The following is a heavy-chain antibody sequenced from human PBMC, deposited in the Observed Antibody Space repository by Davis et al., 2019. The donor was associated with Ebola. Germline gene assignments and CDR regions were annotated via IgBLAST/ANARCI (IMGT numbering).Heavy chain of an antibody. Sequence: GESLKISCAASGFTFSSYSMNWVRQAPGKGLEWVSYISSSSSTIYYADSVKGRFTISRDNAKNSLYLQMNSLRDEDTAVYYCARDKSGSGWYPFDYWGQGTLVTVSS. D-gene: IGHD6-19*01. CDR3: ARDKSGSGWYPFDY. J-gene: IGHJ4*02. CDR2: ISSSSSTI. V-gene: IGHV3-48*02. CDR1: GFTFSSYS.